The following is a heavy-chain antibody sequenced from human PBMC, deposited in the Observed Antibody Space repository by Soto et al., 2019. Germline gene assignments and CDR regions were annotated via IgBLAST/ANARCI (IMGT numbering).Heavy chain of an antibody. CDR1: GFTFSNAW. D-gene: IGHD3-3*01. Sequence: GGSLRLSCAASGFTFSNAWMNWVRQAPGKGLEWVGRIKSKTDGGTTDYAAPVKGRFTISRDDSKNTLYLQMNSLKTEDTAVYYCTTDLLWSGYYTEPFGYWGQGTLVTVSS. V-gene: IGHV3-15*07. CDR2: IKSKTDGGTT. CDR3: TTDLLWSGYYTEPFGY. J-gene: IGHJ4*02.